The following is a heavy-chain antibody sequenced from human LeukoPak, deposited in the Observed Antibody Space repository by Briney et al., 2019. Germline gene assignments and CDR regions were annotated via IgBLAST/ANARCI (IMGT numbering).Heavy chain of an antibody. D-gene: IGHD5-18*01. CDR3: ARVTAMGKNNWFDP. CDR2: TYYRSKWYN. Sequence: SQTLSLTCAISGDSVSSNSAAWNWIRQSPSRGLEWLGRTYYRSKWYNDYAVSVKSRITINPDTSKNQFSLQLNSVTPEGTAVYYCARVTAMGKNNWFDPWGQGTLVTVSS. CDR1: GDSVSSNSAA. V-gene: IGHV6-1*01. J-gene: IGHJ5*02.